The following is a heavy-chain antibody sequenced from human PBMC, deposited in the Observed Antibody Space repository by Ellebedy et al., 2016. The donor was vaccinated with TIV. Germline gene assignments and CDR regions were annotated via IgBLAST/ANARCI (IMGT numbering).Heavy chain of an antibody. CDR2: INPSGGST. Sequence: AASVKVSCKASGYTFTSYAMHWVRQAPGQGLEWMGIINPSGGSTSYAQKLQGRVTMTRDTSTSTVYMELSSLRSDDTAVYYCARMYSSGSYYFDYWGQGTLVTVSS. CDR1: GYTFTSYA. CDR3: ARMYSSGSYYFDY. D-gene: IGHD6-19*01. V-gene: IGHV1-46*04. J-gene: IGHJ4*02.